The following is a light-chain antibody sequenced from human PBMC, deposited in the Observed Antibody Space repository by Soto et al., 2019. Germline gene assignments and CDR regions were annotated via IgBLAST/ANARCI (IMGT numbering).Light chain of an antibody. CDR1: QSVSSNY. CDR2: CAS. CDR3: QQYGGSPRT. V-gene: IGKV3-20*01. Sequence: EMVLTQSPGTLSLSPGERATLSCTASQSVSSNYLAWYQQKPGQAPRLLIYCASSTATGIPDRFRGSGSWTDFKFAISSLEPEYVAVYYCQQYGGSPRTFGQGNKVYIK. J-gene: IGKJ1*01.